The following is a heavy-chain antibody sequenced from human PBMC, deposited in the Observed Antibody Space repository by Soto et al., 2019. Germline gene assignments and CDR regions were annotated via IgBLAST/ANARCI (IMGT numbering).Heavy chain of an antibody. CDR2: FGGRGPSA. Sequence: EVQLLESGGGLVQPGGASSLSFPASGFSFSNYAMTWVRQAPGKGLERLSGFGGRGPSANSPDSVKGRFAISRDNSENTVFLQLNSLSADDTAVYFCAKSRYVDSSGDFYDFWGQGTLVTVSS. D-gene: IGHD3-22*01. CDR1: GFSFSNYA. V-gene: IGHV3-23*01. CDR3: AKSRYVDSSGDFYDF. J-gene: IGHJ4*02.